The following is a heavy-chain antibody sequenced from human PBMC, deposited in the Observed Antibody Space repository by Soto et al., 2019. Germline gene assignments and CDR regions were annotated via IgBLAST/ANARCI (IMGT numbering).Heavy chain of an antibody. Sequence: QVQLQESGPGLVKPSETLSLTCTVSGGPISSYYWSWIRQPPGKGLEWLGYMYYSGSSNFNPSLKSRGTISVDTAKKQCSQKASSVTAPDTAVDSFERAWMCYDAMEVWGQGTTVTVSS. J-gene: IGHJ6*02. V-gene: IGHV4-59*01. CDR3: ERAWMCYDAMEV. CDR1: GGPISSYY. CDR2: MYYSGSS. D-gene: IGHD5-12*01.